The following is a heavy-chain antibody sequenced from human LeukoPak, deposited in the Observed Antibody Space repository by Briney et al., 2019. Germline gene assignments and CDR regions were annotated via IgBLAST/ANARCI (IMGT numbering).Heavy chain of an antibody. Sequence: GGSLRLSCAASGFTFDDHGMGWVRQAPGKGLEWVSGINWNGGTTNYADSVKGRFTISRDDDKNSLYLQMNSLRVEDTALYYCARVGGNKIWNFNWFDPWGQGTLVTVSS. CDR2: INWNGGTT. V-gene: IGHV3-20*04. CDR1: GFTFDDHG. D-gene: IGHD1/OR15-1a*01. CDR3: ARVGGNKIWNFNWFDP. J-gene: IGHJ5*02.